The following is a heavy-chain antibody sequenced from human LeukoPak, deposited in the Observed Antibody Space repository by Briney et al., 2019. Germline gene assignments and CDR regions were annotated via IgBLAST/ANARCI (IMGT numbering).Heavy chain of an antibody. J-gene: IGHJ4*02. V-gene: IGHV3-48*01. CDR3: ARELTAMGDY. Sequence: GGSLRLSCAASGFIFSSYSMNWVRQAPGKGLEWVSYISSSGSTIYYADSVKGRFTISRDNAKNSLYLQMNSLRAEDTALYYCARELTAMGDYWGQGTLVTVSS. CDR2: ISSSGSTI. D-gene: IGHD5-18*01. CDR1: GFIFSSYS.